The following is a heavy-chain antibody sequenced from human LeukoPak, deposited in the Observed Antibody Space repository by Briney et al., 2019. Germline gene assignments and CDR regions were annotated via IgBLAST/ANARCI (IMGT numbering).Heavy chain of an antibody. CDR3: ARGEIVATLTTVDH. D-gene: IGHD5-12*01. Sequence: ASVKVSCKASGYTVTSHYIHWVRQAPGQELEWMGIINPGGGVTTYGQKFHGRVTMTRDTSTSTVYMELSSLRSEDMAVYYCARGEIVATLTTVDHWGQGTLVTVSS. V-gene: IGHV1-46*01. J-gene: IGHJ4*02. CDR2: INPGGGVT. CDR1: GYTVTSHY.